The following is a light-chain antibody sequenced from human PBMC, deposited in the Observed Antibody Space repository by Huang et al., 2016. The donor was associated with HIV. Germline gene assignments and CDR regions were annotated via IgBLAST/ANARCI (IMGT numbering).Light chain of an antibody. CDR2: CAS. CDR1: QGLLYKSTNKNY. J-gene: IGKJ1*01. CDR3: HQYYDTPQT. V-gene: IGKV4-1*01. Sequence: IVMTQSPASLTMSLGERATINCKSSQGLLYKSTNKNYLAWYQQKPGQPPKLLIYCASTRESGVPARFNGSGSGTDFTLTISSLQAEDAAVYYCHQYYDTPQTFDQGTKVEVK.